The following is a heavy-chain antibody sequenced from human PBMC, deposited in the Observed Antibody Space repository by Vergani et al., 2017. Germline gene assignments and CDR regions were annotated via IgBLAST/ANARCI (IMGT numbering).Heavy chain of an antibody. J-gene: IGHJ5*02. Sequence: QVKLQESGPGLLKPSQTLSLTCTVSGESIRSGSHYWSWTRQPAGKGLEWIGFIYASGSTNYNPSLKSRVTMSLDTSRNQFTLELSSVTAADTAVYYCASTIVTQPAVIPGPWGQGTLVTVSS. CDR2: IYASGST. CDR1: GESIRSGSHY. D-gene: IGHD2-2*01. V-gene: IGHV4-61*02. CDR3: ASTIVTQPAVIPGP.